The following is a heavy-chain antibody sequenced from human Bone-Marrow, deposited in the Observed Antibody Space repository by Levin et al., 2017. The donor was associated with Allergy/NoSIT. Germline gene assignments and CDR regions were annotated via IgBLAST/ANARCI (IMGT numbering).Heavy chain of an antibody. J-gene: IGHJ4*02. D-gene: IGHD3-22*01. V-gene: IGHV1-69*08. CDR3: AKEYGSSAYGKTGTFDS. CDR2: IIPFFDTS. Sequence: PGESLKISCKASGGTLKTYTISWIREAPGRGLEWMGSIIPFFDTSNYAQKFQGRVTITADKSTGTAYMAMNRLKSDDTSSYYCAKEYGSSAYGKTGTFDSWGQGTLVIVSS. CDR1: GGTLKTYT.